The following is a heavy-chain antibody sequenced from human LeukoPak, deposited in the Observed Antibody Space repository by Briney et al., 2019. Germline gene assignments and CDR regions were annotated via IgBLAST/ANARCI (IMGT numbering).Heavy chain of an antibody. CDR1: GFTFSSYA. CDR3: AKDRPNYYGSNGHYYKLNGDC. CDR2: ITSSGAAT. J-gene: IGHJ4*02. Sequence: GGSLRLSWAASGFTFSSYAMSWVRQAPGKGLEWVSSITSSGAATYYADSVKGRFTISRDNSDTTLYLQMTSLRAEDTAVYYCAKDRPNYYGSNGHYYKLNGDCWGQGTLVTVSS. D-gene: IGHD3-22*01. V-gene: IGHV3-23*01.